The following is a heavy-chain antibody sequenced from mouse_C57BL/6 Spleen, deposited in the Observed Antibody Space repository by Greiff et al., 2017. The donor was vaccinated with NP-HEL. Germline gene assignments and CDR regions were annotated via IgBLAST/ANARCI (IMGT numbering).Heavy chain of an antibody. V-gene: IGHV1-82*01. Sequence: QVQLQQSGPELVKPGASVKISCKASGYAFSSSWMNWVKQRPGKGLEWIGRIYPGDGDTNYNGKFKGKATLTADKSSSTAYMQLSSLTSEDSAVYFCANLLLQAGYWGQGTTLTVSS. D-gene: IGHD1-1*01. CDR1: GYAFSSSW. CDR2: IYPGDGDT. J-gene: IGHJ2*01. CDR3: ANLLLQAGY.